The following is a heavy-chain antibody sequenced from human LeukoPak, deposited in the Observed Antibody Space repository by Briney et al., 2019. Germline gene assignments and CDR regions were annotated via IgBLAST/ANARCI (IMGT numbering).Heavy chain of an antibody. CDR2: VNGDGSTT. CDR3: TRAMYTSSSLFDY. CDR1: GFTFSSYS. Sequence: QPGRSLRLSCAASGFTFSSYSMNWVRQAPGKGLVWVSRVNGDGSTTNYADSVKGRFTISRDNAKNTLYLQMNSLRAEDTAVYYCTRAMYTSSSLFDYWGQGTPVTVSS. D-gene: IGHD6-6*01. V-gene: IGHV3-74*01. J-gene: IGHJ4*02.